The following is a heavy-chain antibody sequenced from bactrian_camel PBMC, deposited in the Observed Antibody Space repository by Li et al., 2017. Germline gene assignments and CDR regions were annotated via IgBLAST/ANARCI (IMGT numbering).Heavy chain of an antibody. Sequence: HVQLVESGGGSVQAGGSLRLSCVASGYTVDSNCVGWSRQAPGKEREGVAMIDRFGATDYANSVKGRFTISRDKDTLYLQMNSLKPEDTAMYYCAGDWGVSRNSKPCYDGRWSFAPRAMGQGTQVTVS. CDR1: GYTVDSNC. V-gene: IGHV3S55*01. J-gene: IGHJ4*01. D-gene: IGHD1*01. CDR2: IDRFGAT.